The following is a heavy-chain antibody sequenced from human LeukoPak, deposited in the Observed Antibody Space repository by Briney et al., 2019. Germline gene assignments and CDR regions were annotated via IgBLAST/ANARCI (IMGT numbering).Heavy chain of an antibody. J-gene: IGHJ4*02. CDR3: ARTSAGAAAGEFDY. D-gene: IGHD6-13*01. V-gene: IGHV1-2*02. CDR1: GYTFIAYY. CDR2: INPNSGGT. Sequence: ASVKVSCKASGYTFIAYYIHWVRQAPGQGLEWMGWINPNSGGTNYAQKFQGRVTMISDTSISTAYMDLSRLTSDDAALYYCARTSAGAAAGEFDYWGQGTLVTVSS.